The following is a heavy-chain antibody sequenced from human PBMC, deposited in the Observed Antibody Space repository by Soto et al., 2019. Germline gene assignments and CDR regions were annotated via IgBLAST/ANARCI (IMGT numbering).Heavy chain of an antibody. D-gene: IGHD3-10*01. CDR3: AKRKTLWFGELLKTTNFDY. Sequence: QVQLQESGPGLVKPSGTLSLTCAVSGGSISSSNWWSWVRQPPGKGLEWIGEIYHSGSPNYNPSLQRRSTLTVKKSKNQFPPKPSSWAAADPARELRAKRKTLWFGELLKTTNFDYWGQGTLVTVSS. J-gene: IGHJ4*02. V-gene: IGHV4-4*02. CDR1: GGSISSSNW. CDR2: IYHSGSP.